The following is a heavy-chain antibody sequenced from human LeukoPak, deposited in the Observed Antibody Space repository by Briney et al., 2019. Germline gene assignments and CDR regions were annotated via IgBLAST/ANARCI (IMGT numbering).Heavy chain of an antibody. CDR1: GFKLSNYW. CDR3: VRGGNYGSFDY. D-gene: IGHD1-7*01. V-gene: IGHV3-7*01. J-gene: IGHJ4*02. CDR2: IKQEGNDK. Sequence: GGSLRLSCAASGFKLSNYWMCWVRQAPGKGLEWVANIKQEGNDKWYVDSVKGRFTISRDNAKSSLFLQMNSLRAEDTAVYYCVRGGNYGSFDYWGQGTLVIVSS.